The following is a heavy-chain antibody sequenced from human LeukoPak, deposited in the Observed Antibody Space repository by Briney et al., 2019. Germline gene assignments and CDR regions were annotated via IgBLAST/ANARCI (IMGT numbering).Heavy chain of an antibody. Sequence: GGSLRLSCVASRFTFSTYAMSWVRQAPGKGLEWVSAISDSGGSTYYPDSVRGRFTVSRDNSKNTLYLQMNSLRAEDTAVYYCAKDRYNDYEGGWFDPWGQGTLVTVSS. CDR2: ISDSGGST. J-gene: IGHJ5*02. CDR3: AKDRYNDYEGGWFDP. CDR1: RFTFSTYA. D-gene: IGHD5-12*01. V-gene: IGHV3-23*01.